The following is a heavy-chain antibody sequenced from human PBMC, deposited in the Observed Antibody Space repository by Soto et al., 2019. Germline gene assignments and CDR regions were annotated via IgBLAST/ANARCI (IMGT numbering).Heavy chain of an antibody. CDR2: IYYSGST. CDR1: GGSISSSSYY. J-gene: IGHJ6*02. V-gene: IGHV4-39*01. D-gene: IGHD3-22*01. CDR3: ARFYYYDSSGYFVRAPKNYYYYGMDV. Sequence: SETLSLTCTVSGGSISSSSYYWGWIRQPPGKGLEWIGSIYYSGSTYYNPSLKSRVTISVDTSKNQFSLKLGSVTAADTAVYYCARFYYYDSSGYFVRAPKNYYYYGMDVWGQGTTVTVSS.